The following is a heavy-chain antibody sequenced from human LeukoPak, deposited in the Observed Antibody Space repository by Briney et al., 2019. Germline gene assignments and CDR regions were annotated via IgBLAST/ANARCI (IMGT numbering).Heavy chain of an antibody. Sequence: PSETLSLTCTVSGGSISSYYWSWIRQPPGKGLEWIGYIYYSGSTNYNPSLKSRVTISVDTSKNQFSLKLSSVTAADTAVYYCARQTGDNAFDIWGQGTMVTVSS. D-gene: IGHD7-27*01. CDR3: ARQTGDNAFDI. V-gene: IGHV4-59*08. J-gene: IGHJ3*02. CDR1: GGSISSYY. CDR2: IYYSGST.